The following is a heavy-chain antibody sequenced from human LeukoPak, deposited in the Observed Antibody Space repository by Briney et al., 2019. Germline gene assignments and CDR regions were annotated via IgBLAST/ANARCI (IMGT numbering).Heavy chain of an antibody. Sequence: PGGSLRLSCAASGFTVSSNYMSWVRQAPGKGLERVSVIYSGGSTYYADSVKGRFTISRDNSKNTLYLQMNSLRAEDTAVYYCVGEVVTLDYYYYGMDVWGQGTTVTVSS. CDR2: IYSGGST. V-gene: IGHV3-53*01. J-gene: IGHJ6*02. CDR3: VGEVVTLDYYYYGMDV. CDR1: GFTVSSNY. D-gene: IGHD4-23*01.